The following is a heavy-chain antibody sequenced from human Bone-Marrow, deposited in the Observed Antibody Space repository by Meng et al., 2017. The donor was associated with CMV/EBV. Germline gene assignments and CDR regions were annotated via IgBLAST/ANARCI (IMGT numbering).Heavy chain of an antibody. CDR1: GGSISGSSYY. CDR3: ARLIVVVPARGWFDP. D-gene: IGHD2-2*01. J-gene: IGHJ5*02. V-gene: IGHV4-39*01. Sequence: SETLSLTCTVSGGSISGSSYYWGWIRQPPGKGLEWVGSISFGGSTYYGPSLKSRVTISVDTSKNQFSLKLSSVTAADTAVYYCARLIVVVPARGWFDPWGQGTLVTVSS. CDR2: ISFGGST.